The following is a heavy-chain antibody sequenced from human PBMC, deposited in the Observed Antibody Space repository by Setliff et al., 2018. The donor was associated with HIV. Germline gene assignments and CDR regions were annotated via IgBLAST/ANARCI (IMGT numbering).Heavy chain of an antibody. D-gene: IGHD2-8*01. J-gene: IGHJ4*02. Sequence: SETLSPTCPVSRCSISSGSYYGSWIRQPAGKGLESIGHLYTSGSTNYNPSLKSRVTISVDTSKNQFSLKLSSVTAADTAVYYCARLGGSAYAKARFFGYWGQGTLVTSPQ. V-gene: IGHV4-61*09. CDR3: ARLGGSAYAKARFFGY. CDR1: RCSISSGSYY. CDR2: LYTSGST.